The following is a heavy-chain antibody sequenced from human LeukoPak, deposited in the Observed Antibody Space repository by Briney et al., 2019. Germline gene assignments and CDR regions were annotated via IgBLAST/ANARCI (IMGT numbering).Heavy chain of an antibody. V-gene: IGHV3-74*01. Sequence: GGSRRFSCAASGFTFSSYWMHWVRQGPGKGLVWVAHINDDGTTTGYAEFAEGRFTISRDDAKNTLYLQISSLRAEDTALYYCTRGGFYYDSSGYFPHFFDSWGQGTLVTVSS. CDR3: TRGGFYYDSSGYFPHFFDS. J-gene: IGHJ4*02. D-gene: IGHD3-22*01. CDR2: INDDGTTT. CDR1: GFTFSSYW.